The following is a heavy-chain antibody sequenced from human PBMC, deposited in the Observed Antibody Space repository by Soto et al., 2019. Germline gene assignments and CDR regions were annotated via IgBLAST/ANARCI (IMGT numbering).Heavy chain of an antibody. Sequence: PGGSLRLSCAASGFTFSSYSMNWVRQAPGKGLEWVSSISSSSYIYYADSVKGRFTISRDNAKNSLYLQMNSLRAEDTAVYYCARALYGPTDYYYYYGMDVWGQGTTVTVSS. J-gene: IGHJ6*02. CDR3: ARALYGPTDYYYYYGMDV. V-gene: IGHV3-21*01. CDR1: GFTFSSYS. D-gene: IGHD3-16*01. CDR2: ISSSSYI.